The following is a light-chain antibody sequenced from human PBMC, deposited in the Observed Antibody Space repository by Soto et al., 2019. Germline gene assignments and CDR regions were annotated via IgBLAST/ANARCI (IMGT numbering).Light chain of an antibody. V-gene: IGLV2-23*02. J-gene: IGLJ1*01. CDR2: EVS. CDR1: SRDVGSYNL. CDR3: CSYAGSSGYV. Sequence: QSALTQPASVSGSPGQSITISCTGTSRDVGSYNLVSWYQQHPGKAPKLMIYEVSKRPSGVSNRFSGSKSGNTASLTISGLQAEDEADYYCCSYAGSSGYVFGTGTKLTVL.